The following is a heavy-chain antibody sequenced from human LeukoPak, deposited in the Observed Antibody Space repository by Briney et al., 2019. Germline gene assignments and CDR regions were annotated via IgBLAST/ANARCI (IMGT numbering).Heavy chain of an antibody. CDR2: IYYSGST. CDR3: ARDLRDSSGYYLDY. D-gene: IGHD3-22*01. Sequence: SETLSLTCTVSGGSISSYYWSWIRQPPGKGLEWIGNIYYSGSTNYNPSLKSRVTISVDTSKNQFSLMLSSVTAADTAVYYCARDLRDSSGYYLDYWGQGTLVTVSS. J-gene: IGHJ4*02. V-gene: IGHV4-59*01. CDR1: GGSISSYY.